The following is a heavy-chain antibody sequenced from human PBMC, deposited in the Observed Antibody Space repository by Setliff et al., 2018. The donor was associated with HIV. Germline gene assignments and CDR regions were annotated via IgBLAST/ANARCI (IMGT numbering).Heavy chain of an antibody. CDR2: ISRSGSTI. D-gene: IGHD2-2*01. Sequence: RLSCAASGFTFRSYEMNWVRQAPGKGLEWVSYISRSGSTIRYADSVKGRFTISRDNAKNSLYLQMNSLRAEDTAVYYCARGEPSILIEPAAFFDYWGQGTLVTVSS. J-gene: IGHJ4*02. CDR3: ARGEPSILIEPAAFFDY. V-gene: IGHV3-48*03. CDR1: GFTFRSYE.